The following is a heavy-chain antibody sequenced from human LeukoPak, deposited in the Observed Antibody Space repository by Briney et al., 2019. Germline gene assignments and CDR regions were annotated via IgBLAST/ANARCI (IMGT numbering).Heavy chain of an antibody. Sequence: SVKVSCKASGIFGSYVISWVRQAPGQGLEWMGGIIPVSGSTHYAQKFQGRLTITADESTSTVYLEMSSLISEDTAMYYCAKEGNTALVTGYFDLWGRGTLVTVSA. CDR3: AKEGNTALVTGYFDL. D-gene: IGHD5-18*01. CDR1: GIFGSYV. CDR2: IIPVSGST. V-gene: IGHV1-69*01. J-gene: IGHJ2*01.